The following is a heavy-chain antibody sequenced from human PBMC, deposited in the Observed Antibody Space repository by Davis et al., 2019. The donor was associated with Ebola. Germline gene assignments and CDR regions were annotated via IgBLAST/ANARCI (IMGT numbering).Heavy chain of an antibody. CDR3: AKDRGETSGYFDY. V-gene: IGHV3-43D*03. CDR1: GFTFDDYA. Sequence: GESLKIPCAASGFTFDDYAMHWVRQAPGKGLEWVSLISWDGGSTYYADSVKGRFTISRDNSKNSLYLQMNSLRAEDTALYYCAKDRGETSGYFDYWGQGTLVTVSS. D-gene: IGHD3-16*01. CDR2: ISWDGGST. J-gene: IGHJ4*02.